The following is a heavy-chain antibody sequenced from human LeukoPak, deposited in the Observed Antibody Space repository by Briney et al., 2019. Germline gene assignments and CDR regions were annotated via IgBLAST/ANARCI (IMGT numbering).Heavy chain of an antibody. CDR2: INTNTGIP. CDR1: GYTFTNYA. J-gene: IGHJ4*02. CDR3: ARGGYCSSATCNFFDF. V-gene: IGHV7-4-1*01. D-gene: IGHD2-2*01. Sequence: ASVKVSCKASGYTFTNYAMNWVRQAPGHGLQWMGWINTNTGIPTYARGFTGRFVFSMDTYVGAAYLQIGSLKAEDTAVYYCARGGYCSSATCNFFDFWGQGTLVTVSS.